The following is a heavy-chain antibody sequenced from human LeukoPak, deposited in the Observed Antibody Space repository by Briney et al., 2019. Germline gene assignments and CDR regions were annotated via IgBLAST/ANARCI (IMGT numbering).Heavy chain of an antibody. CDR2: INHSGST. J-gene: IGHJ6*02. D-gene: IGHD3-3*01. Sequence: SETLPPTCAVYGGSFSGYYWSWIRQPPGKGLEWIGEINHSGSTNYNPSLKSRVTISVDTSKNQFSLKLSSVTAADTAVYYCANSTPIYYYYGMDVWGQGTTVTVSS. V-gene: IGHV4-34*01. CDR1: GGSFSGYY. CDR3: ANSTPIYYYYGMDV.